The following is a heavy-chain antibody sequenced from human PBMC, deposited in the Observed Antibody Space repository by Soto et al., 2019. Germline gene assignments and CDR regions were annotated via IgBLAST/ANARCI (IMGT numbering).Heavy chain of an antibody. CDR3: ARVSSYYDSSGYYRSEFDY. D-gene: IGHD3-22*01. J-gene: IGHJ4*02. Sequence: QVQLVESGGGVVQPGRSLRLSCAASGFTFSSYGMHWVRQAPGKGLEWVAVIWYDGSNKYYADSVKGRFNISRDNSKNTLYLQMNSLRAEDTAVYYCARVSSYYDSSGYYRSEFDYWGQGTLVTVSS. V-gene: IGHV3-33*01. CDR1: GFTFSSYG. CDR2: IWYDGSNK.